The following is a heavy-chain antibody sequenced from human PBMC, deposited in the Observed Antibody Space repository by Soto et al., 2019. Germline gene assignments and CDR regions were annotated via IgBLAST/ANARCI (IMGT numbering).Heavy chain of an antibody. V-gene: IGHV3-23*01. J-gene: IGHJ4*02. CDR3: VSPLTTWADLDY. Sequence: EVPLLESGGGLIQPGGSLRLSCAASGFTFSNYAMGWVRQTPGKGLEWVSLIKAKDGSTYYADSVKGRFTISRDNSKNTLFLQMNSLRAEDTAVYYCVSPLTTWADLDYWGQGTLVTVSS. D-gene: IGHD6-19*01. CDR2: IKAKDGST. CDR1: GFTFSNYA.